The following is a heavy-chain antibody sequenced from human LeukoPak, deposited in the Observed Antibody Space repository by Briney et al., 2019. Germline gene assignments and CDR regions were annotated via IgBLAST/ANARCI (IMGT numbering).Heavy chain of an antibody. V-gene: IGHV3-7*01. J-gene: IGHJ4*02. D-gene: IGHD3-16*02. CDR2: IKEDGSEK. CDR3: ARHVRPNYDYVWGSYRSLPRDYFDY. CDR1: GFTFSNYW. Sequence: GGSLRLSCAASGFTFSNYWMAWVRQAPGKGLEWVANIKEDGSEKNYVDSVKGRFTISRDNAKNSLRLQMNSLRAEDTAVYYCARHVRPNYDYVWGSYRSLPRDYFDYWGQGTLVTVSS.